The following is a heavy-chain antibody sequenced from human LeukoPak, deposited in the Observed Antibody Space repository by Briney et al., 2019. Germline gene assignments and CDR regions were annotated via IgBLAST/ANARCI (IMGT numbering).Heavy chain of an antibody. CDR2: IYYSGNT. J-gene: IGHJ6*02. CDR3: ARQDYYYYGMDV. V-gene: IGHV4-59*08. CDR1: GGSISSYY. Sequence: SETLSLTCTVPGGSISSYYWSWIRQPPGEGLEWIGYIYYSGNTNYNPSLKSRVTISVDTSKNQFSLKLSSVTAADTAVYYCARQDYYYYGMDVWGQGTTVTVSS.